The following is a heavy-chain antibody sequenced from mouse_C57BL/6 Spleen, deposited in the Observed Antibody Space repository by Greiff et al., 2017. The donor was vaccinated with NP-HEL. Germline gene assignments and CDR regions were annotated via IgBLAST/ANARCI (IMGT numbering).Heavy chain of an antibody. D-gene: IGHD2-4*01. J-gene: IGHJ1*03. CDR1: GFTFSSYA. Sequence: EVKLMESGGGLVKPGGSLKLSCEASGFTFSSYAMSWVRQTPEKRLEWVATISAGGSYTYYPDNVKGRFTISRDNAKNTLYLQRSHLKSEDPAMYDCAREGNYESWDFDVWGTGTTFTVAS. CDR3: AREGNYESWDFDV. V-gene: IGHV5-4*01. CDR2: ISAGGSYT.